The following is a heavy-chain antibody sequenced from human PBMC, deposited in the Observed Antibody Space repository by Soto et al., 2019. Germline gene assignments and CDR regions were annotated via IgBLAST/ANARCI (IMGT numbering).Heavy chain of an antibody. CDR2: IIPIFGTA. CDR1: GGTFSSYA. Sequence: SVKVSCKASGGTFSSYAISWVRQAPGQGLEWMGGIIPIFGTANYAQKFQGRVTITADESTSTAYMELSSLRSEDTAVYYCAAVLYYYDSSGYLNFDYWGQGTLVTVSS. D-gene: IGHD3-22*01. J-gene: IGHJ4*02. CDR3: AAVLYYYDSSGYLNFDY. V-gene: IGHV1-69*13.